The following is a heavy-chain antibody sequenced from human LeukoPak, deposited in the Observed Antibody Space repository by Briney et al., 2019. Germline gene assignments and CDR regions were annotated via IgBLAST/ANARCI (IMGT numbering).Heavy chain of an antibody. CDR1: GFTFSSYE. J-gene: IGHJ4*02. Sequence: GGSLRLSCAASGFTFSSYEMNWVRQAPGKGVESISYISSICSTIYYADSVKGRFTISRDNAKNSLFLQMNSLRAEDTAVYYRARAPGGSSYGLVDFWGQGTLVTVSS. CDR2: ISSICSTI. D-gene: IGHD5-18*01. V-gene: IGHV3-48*03. CDR3: ARAPGGSSYGLVDF.